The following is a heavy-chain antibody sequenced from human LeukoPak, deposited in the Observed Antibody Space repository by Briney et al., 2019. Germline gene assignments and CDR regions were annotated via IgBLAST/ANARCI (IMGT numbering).Heavy chain of an antibody. D-gene: IGHD1-26*01. CDR2: IYTSGST. V-gene: IGHV4-4*07. CDR3: ASGGLYSGSYYVDY. CDR1: GGSISSYY. J-gene: IGHJ4*02. Sequence: SSESLSLTCTVSGGSISSYYWSWIRQPAGKGLEWIGRIYTSGSTNYNPSLKSRVPMSVDTSKNQFSLKLSSVTAADTAVYYCASGGLYSGSYYVDYWGQGTLVTVSS.